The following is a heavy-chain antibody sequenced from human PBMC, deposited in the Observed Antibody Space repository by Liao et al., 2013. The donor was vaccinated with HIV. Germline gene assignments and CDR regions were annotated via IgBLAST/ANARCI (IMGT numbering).Heavy chain of an antibody. CDR1: GGSISSYY. Sequence: QVQLQQWGAGLVKPSETLSLTCTVSGGSISSYYWSWIRQPAGKGLEWIGRAYISGSTNYSPSLKSRVTMSVDTSKNQFSLKLKSVTAADTAVYYCARDRYYYDISGYYAFDIWGQGTMVTVSS. V-gene: IGHV4-4*07. J-gene: IGHJ3*02. CDR3: ARDRYYYDISGYYAFDI. D-gene: IGHD3-22*01. CDR2: AYISGST.